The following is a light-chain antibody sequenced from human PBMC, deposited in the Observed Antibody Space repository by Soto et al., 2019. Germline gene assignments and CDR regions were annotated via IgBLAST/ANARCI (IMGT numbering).Light chain of an antibody. J-gene: IGLJ1*01. CDR1: SSNIGAGYD. V-gene: IGLV1-40*01. Sequence: QSVLTQLPSVSGAPGQRVTISCTGSSSNIGAGYDVHWYQQLPGTAPKLLIYGNSNRPSGVPDRFSGSKSGTSASLAITGLRAEDEADYYCQSYDNRLSGDVFGTGTKLPVL. CDR2: GNS. CDR3: QSYDNRLSGDV.